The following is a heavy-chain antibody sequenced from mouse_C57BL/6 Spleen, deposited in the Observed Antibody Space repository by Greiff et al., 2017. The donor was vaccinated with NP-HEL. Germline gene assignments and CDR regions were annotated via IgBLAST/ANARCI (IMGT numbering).Heavy chain of an antibody. Sequence: VQLKESGPGMVKPSQSLSLTCTVTGYSITSGYDWHWIRHFPGNKLEWMGYISYSGSTNYNPSLKSRISITHDTSKNHFFLKLNSVTTEDTATYYCARATVPYYAMDYWGQGTSVTVSS. CDR1: GYSITSGYD. V-gene: IGHV3-1*01. J-gene: IGHJ4*01. D-gene: IGHD1-1*01. CDR3: ARATVPYYAMDY. CDR2: ISYSGST.